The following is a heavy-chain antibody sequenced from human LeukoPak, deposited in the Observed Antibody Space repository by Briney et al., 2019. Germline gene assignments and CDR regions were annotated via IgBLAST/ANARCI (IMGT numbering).Heavy chain of an antibody. Sequence: GGSLRLSCAAFGFTFSSYEVNWVRQAPGKGLEWVSYISRSGGPIYYADSVKGRFTISRDSAKNSLYLQMNRLRAEDTAVYYCATSMMTTVTTGYFDYWGQGTLVTVSS. CDR1: GFTFSSYE. CDR2: ISRSGGPI. V-gene: IGHV3-48*03. J-gene: IGHJ4*02. CDR3: ATSMMTTVTTGYFDY. D-gene: IGHD4-17*01.